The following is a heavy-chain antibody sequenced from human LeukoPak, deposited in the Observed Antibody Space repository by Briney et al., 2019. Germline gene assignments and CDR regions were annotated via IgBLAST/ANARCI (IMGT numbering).Heavy chain of an antibody. Sequence: ASVKVSCKASGYTFTSYGISWVRQAPGQGLEWMGWISACNGNTNYAQKLQGRVTMTTDTSTSTAYMELRSLRSDDTAVYYCARGKYYYDSSGYYYLIDYWGQGTLVTVSS. CDR3: ARGKYYYDSSGYYYLIDY. D-gene: IGHD3-22*01. V-gene: IGHV1-18*01. CDR1: GYTFTSYG. J-gene: IGHJ4*02. CDR2: ISACNGNT.